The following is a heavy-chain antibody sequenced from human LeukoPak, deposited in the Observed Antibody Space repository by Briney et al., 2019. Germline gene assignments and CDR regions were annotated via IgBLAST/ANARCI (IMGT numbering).Heavy chain of an antibody. J-gene: IGHJ6*03. CDR3: ARGGYSYGTYYYYYMDV. CDR2: IYTSGST. CDR1: GGSISSGSYY. V-gene: IGHV4-61*02. D-gene: IGHD5-18*01. Sequence: SETLSLTCSVSGGSISSGSYYWSWIRQPAGKGLEWIGRIYTSGSTNYNPSLKSRVTISVDTSKNQFSLKLSSVTAADTAVYYCARGGYSYGTYYYYYMDVWGKGTTVTVSS.